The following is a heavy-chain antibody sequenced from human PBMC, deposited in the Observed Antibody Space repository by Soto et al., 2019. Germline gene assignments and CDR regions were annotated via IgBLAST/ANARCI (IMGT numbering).Heavy chain of an antibody. J-gene: IGHJ6*02. Sequence: GGSLRLSCAASGFTFSTYTMHWARQAPGKGLEWVSLISYDGNTKYYADSVKGRFTISRDNSKNTVYLQMNSLRADDTAMYYCARDGYCSGGRCLDGMDIWGQGTTVTVSS. V-gene: IGHV3-30-3*01. CDR2: ISYDGNTK. CDR3: ARDGYCSGGRCLDGMDI. D-gene: IGHD2-15*01. CDR1: GFTFSTYT.